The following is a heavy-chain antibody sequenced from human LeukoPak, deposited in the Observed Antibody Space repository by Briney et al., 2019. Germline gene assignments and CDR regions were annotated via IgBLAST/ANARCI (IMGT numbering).Heavy chain of an antibody. V-gene: IGHV3-74*01. CDR1: GFTFRSSW. Sequence: PGGSLRLSCAASGFTFRSSWMHWVRQAPGKGLVWVSRINSDGSSTSYADSVKGRFTISRDNAKNTLNLQMNSLRAEDTALYYCAKGSLAAAAFNWFDPWGQGTLVSVSS. D-gene: IGHD6-13*01. CDR3: AKGSLAAAAFNWFDP. J-gene: IGHJ5*02. CDR2: INSDGSST.